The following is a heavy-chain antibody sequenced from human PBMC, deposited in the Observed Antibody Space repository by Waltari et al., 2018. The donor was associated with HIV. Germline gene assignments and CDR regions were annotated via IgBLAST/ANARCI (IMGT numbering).Heavy chain of an antibody. CDR2: RYRGGST. CDR3: ARDSAADGMDV. Sequence: EVQLVESGGGLVQPGGSLRLSCAASGFTVSSNYMSWVRQAPGKRLEWVSVRYRGGSTYYADSVNGSFTIDRATSKNTLYLQMNSLRVEDTAVYYCARDSAADGMDVWGQGTTVTVSS. D-gene: IGHD6-13*01. V-gene: IGHV3-66*01. J-gene: IGHJ6*02. CDR1: GFTVSSNY.